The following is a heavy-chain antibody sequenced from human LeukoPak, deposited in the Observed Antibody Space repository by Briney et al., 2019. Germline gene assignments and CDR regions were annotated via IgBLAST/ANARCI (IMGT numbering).Heavy chain of an antibody. CDR1: GYIFSNYW. D-gene: IGHD3-3*01. CDR2: IYPGDSDT. V-gene: IGHV5-51*01. Sequence: GESLKISCKGFGYIFSNYWIAWVRQMPGRGLESMGIIYPGDSDTRYSPSFQGQVTISADKSISTAYLQWSSLRASDTAMYYCARHGVAGPYDAFDIWGQGTRVTVSS. CDR3: ARHGVAGPYDAFDI. J-gene: IGHJ3*02.